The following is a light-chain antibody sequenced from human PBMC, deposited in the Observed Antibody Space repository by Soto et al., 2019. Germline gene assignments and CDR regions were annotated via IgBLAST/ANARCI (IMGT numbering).Light chain of an antibody. J-gene: IGKJ5*01. Sequence: EVVLTQSPVTLSLSPGERASLSRRASQFLSSSLAWYQQIPGQPPRLLIYDSTNRAAGIPARFSGSRSGTDFTLTISSVEPEDVAMYYCHQRNQFGQGTRLEIK. CDR2: DST. CDR3: HQRNQ. V-gene: IGKV3-11*01. CDR1: QFLSSS.